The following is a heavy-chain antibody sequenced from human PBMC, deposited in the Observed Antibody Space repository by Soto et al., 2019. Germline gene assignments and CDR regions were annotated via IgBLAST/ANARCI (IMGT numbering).Heavy chain of an antibody. CDR1: GYRFTSYW. Sequence: ESLKISCMVSGYRFTSYWISCVRQMPGKGLEWMGRFDPSDSYSNYSPSLQGHVTISVDKSISTAYLQWSSLKASDTAMYYCARLSVQLWMDVWGQGTTVTVSS. V-gene: IGHV5-10-1*01. CDR3: ARLSVQLWMDV. J-gene: IGHJ6*02. CDR2: FDPSDSYS. D-gene: IGHD1-1*01.